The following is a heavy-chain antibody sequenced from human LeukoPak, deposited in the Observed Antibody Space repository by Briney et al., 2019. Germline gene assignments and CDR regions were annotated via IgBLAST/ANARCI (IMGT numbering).Heavy chain of an antibody. V-gene: IGHV1-46*01. CDR2: INPSGGST. D-gene: IGHD6-19*01. J-gene: IGHJ4*02. CDR3: ARGVPSEGSGDENYDY. CDR1: GYTFTSYY. Sequence: ASVKVSCKASGYTFTSYYMHWVRQAPGQGLEWMGIINPSGGSTSYAQKFQGRVTMTRDTSTSTVYMELSSLRSEDTAVYYCARGVPSEGSGDENYDYWGQGTLVTVSP.